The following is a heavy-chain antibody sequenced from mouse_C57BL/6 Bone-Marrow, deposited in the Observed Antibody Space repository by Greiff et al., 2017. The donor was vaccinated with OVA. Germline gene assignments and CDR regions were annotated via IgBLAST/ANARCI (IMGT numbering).Heavy chain of an antibody. CDR2: IDPSDSYT. CDR1: GYTFTSYW. CDR3: ARQGGDYERYCYFDV. D-gene: IGHD2-4*01. V-gene: IGHV1-50*01. Sequence: QVQLQQPGAELVKPGASVKLSCKASGYTFTSYWMQWVNQRPGQGLEWIGEIDPSDSYTNYNHKFKGKATLTVDPSSSTAYMQLSGRTSEDSAVYYCARQGGDYERYCYFDVWGTGTTVTVSS. J-gene: IGHJ1*03.